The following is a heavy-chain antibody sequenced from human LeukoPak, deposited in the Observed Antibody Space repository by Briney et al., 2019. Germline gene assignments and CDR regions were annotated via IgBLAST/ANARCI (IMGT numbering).Heavy chain of an antibody. Sequence: SETLSLTCTVSGGSISSSSYYWGWIRQPPGKGLEWIGSIYYSGSTYYNPSLKSRATISVDTSKNQFSLKLSSVTAADTAVYYCARTVRRTENFDYWGQGTLVTVSS. D-gene: IGHD1-14*01. CDR2: IYYSGST. J-gene: IGHJ4*02. V-gene: IGHV4-39*01. CDR3: ARTVRRTENFDY. CDR1: GGSISSSSYY.